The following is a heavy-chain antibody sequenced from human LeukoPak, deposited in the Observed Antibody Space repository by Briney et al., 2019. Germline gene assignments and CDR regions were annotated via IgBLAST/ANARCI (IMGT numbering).Heavy chain of an antibody. D-gene: IGHD7-27*01. CDR2: IHHSGNS. Sequence: SETLSLTCTVSGASVTDYYWSWVRQPPGKGLEWISYIHHSGNSDYNPSLRSRVTTSLDTSKNQFSLNMITVTAADTSVYYCTRAHWGLQSWSQGTLVTVSS. V-gene: IGHV4-59*02. J-gene: IGHJ5*02. CDR3: TRAHWGLQS. CDR1: GASVTDYY.